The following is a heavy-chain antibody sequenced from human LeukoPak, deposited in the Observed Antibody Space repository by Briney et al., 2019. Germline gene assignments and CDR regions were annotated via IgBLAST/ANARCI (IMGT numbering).Heavy chain of an antibody. V-gene: IGHV3-49*04. J-gene: IGHJ4*02. D-gene: IGHD2-15*01. CDR3: TRDIDADYVDY. CDR2: IRSKAYGGTT. Sequence: TGGSLRLSCTASGFTFGDYAMSWVRQAPGKGLEWIGPIRSKAYGGTTEYAASVKGRLIISRDDSKSIVYLQMNSLKTEDTAVYYCTRDIDADYVDYWGQGTLVTVSS. CDR1: GFTFGDYA.